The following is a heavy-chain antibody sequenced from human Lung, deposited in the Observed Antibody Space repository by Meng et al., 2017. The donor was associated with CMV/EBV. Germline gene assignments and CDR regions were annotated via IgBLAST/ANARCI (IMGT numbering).Heavy chain of an antibody. CDR1: GFSFSDYY. Sequence: SXKISXAASGFSFSDYYMSWIRQAPGKGLEWVSYISSTGSSIYYADSVKGRFTISRDNAKNSLYLRMNSLRAEDTAMYYCARDPRPGAYYFGMDVWGQGTXVPVAS. J-gene: IGHJ6*02. CDR3: ARDPRPGAYYFGMDV. CDR2: ISSTGSSI. V-gene: IGHV3-11*04. D-gene: IGHD6-6*01.